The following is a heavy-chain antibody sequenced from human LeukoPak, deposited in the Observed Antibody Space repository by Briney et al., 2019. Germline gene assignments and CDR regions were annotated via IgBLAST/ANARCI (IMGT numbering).Heavy chain of an antibody. CDR3: ASLGYSKGYYYGMDV. Sequence: GGSLRLSCAASGFTFSSYWMHWVRQAPGKGLVWVSRINSDGSSTSYADSVKGRFTISRDNAKNTLYLQMNSLRAEYTALYYCASLGYSKGYYYGMDVWGQGTTVTVSS. CDR1: GFTFSSYW. D-gene: IGHD4-11*01. V-gene: IGHV3-74*01. CDR2: INSDGSST. J-gene: IGHJ6*02.